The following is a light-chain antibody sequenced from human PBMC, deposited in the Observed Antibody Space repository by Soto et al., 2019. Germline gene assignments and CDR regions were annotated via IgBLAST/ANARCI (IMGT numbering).Light chain of an antibody. CDR2: DAS. Sequence: EIVMTQSPATLSVSPGEGATLSCRASQSVSRYFSWYQQKPGQAPRLLVYDASNRATGIPARFSGSGSGTDFTLTISSLEPEDFAVYYCQQRYIGLTFGGGTKVEMK. CDR3: QQRYIGLT. V-gene: IGKV3-11*01. J-gene: IGKJ4*01. CDR1: QSVSRY.